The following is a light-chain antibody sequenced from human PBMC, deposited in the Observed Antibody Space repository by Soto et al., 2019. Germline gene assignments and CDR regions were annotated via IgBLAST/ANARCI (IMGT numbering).Light chain of an antibody. J-gene: IGKJ1*01. CDR3: QQYNNWPPWT. V-gene: IGKV3D-15*01. CDR1: QSVTSN. Sequence: EIVLPQSPATLSVSPGERATFSCRASQSVTSNLAWYQQKPGQAPRLPIYGASTRATGIPARFSGSGSGTEFTLTISSLQSEDFAVYYFQQYNNWPPWTFGQGTKVEIK. CDR2: GAS.